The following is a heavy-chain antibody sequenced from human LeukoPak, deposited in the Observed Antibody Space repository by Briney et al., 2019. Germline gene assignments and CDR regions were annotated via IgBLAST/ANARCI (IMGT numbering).Heavy chain of an antibody. CDR2: IYTSGST. Sequence: PSETLSLTCSVSGGAIHSYYWSWIRQPAGKGLEWIGRIYTSGSTNYNPSLKSRVTMSVDTSKNQFSLKLSSVTAADTAVYYCARDSYDILTGYTYFDYWGQGTLVTVSS. D-gene: IGHD3-9*01. CDR3: ARDSYDILTGYTYFDY. V-gene: IGHV4-4*07. J-gene: IGHJ4*02. CDR1: GGAIHSYY.